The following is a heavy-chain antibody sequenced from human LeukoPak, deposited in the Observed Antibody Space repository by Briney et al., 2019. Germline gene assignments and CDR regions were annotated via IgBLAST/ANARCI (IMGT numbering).Heavy chain of an antibody. D-gene: IGHD2-8*02. CDR2: TYYGSKWFI. Sequence: SQTLSLTCAISGDSFSSNTGIWNWVRQSPSRGLEWLGRTYYGSKWFIDYALSVKGRMTINPDTSKNQFSLQLNSVTPEDTAVYYCARDKVLNGFDIWGQGTMVTVSS. CDR1: GDSFSSNTGI. CDR3: ARDKVLNGFDI. V-gene: IGHV6-1*01. J-gene: IGHJ3*02.